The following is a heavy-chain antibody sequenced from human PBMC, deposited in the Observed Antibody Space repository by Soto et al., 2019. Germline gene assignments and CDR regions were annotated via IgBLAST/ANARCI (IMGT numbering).Heavy chain of an antibody. CDR3: AGMPYTRGIRFDP. V-gene: IGHV4-30-2*01. CDR1: GDSYSISTYS. J-gene: IGHJ5*02. D-gene: IGHD2-2*01. CDR2: IYQSGVT. Sequence: SETLSLTCNMTGDSYSISTYSWSWIRQPPGKALQWIGFIYQSGVTTYNPSLASRVSISLDRSNNQCSLKLKSVPAADTALYVCAGMPYTRGIRFDPWVPSTLVTVFS.